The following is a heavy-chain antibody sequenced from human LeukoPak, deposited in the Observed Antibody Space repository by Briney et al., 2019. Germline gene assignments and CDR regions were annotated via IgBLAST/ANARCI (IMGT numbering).Heavy chain of an antibody. CDR1: GFTFSSYW. Sequence: GGSLRLSCAASGFTFSSYWMHWVRQAPGKGLVWVSRINSDGSSTSYADSVKGRSTISRDNAKNTLYLQMNSLRAEDTAVYYCARDQQDYDFWSGTTNWFDPWGQGTLVTVSS. V-gene: IGHV3-74*01. CDR3: ARDQQDYDFWSGTTNWFDP. D-gene: IGHD3-3*01. J-gene: IGHJ5*02. CDR2: INSDGSST.